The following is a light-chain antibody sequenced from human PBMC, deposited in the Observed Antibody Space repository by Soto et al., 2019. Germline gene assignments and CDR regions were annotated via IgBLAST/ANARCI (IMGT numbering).Light chain of an antibody. CDR1: SSNIGAGYD. J-gene: IGLJ3*02. Sequence: QSVLPQPPSVSGAPGQRVTISCTGSSSNIGAGYDVHWYQQLPGTAPKLLIYGNSNRPSGVPDRFSGSKSGTSASLAITGLQAEDEADYYCQSYDSSLSVWVFGGGTKLTVL. CDR3: QSYDSSLSVWV. CDR2: GNS. V-gene: IGLV1-40*01.